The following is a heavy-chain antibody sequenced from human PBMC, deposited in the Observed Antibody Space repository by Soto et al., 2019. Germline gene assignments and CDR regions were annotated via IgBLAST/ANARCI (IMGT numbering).Heavy chain of an antibody. Sequence: GSLRLSCAASGFTFSNYAMHWVRQVPGKGLEWLAVISYDGSNKYYADSVKGRFTISRDNSKNTPYLQMNSLRPEDTAVYYCAKDRSPFPYYYGMDVWGRGTTVTVSS. V-gene: IGHV3-30*18. CDR1: GFTFSNYA. CDR2: ISYDGSNK. CDR3: AKDRSPFPYYYGMDV. J-gene: IGHJ6*02.